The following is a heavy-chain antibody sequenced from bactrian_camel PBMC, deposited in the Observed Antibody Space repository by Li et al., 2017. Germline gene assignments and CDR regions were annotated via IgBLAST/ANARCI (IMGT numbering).Heavy chain of an antibody. CDR3: ATDLFREYNH. CDR1: GYTFSAVC. J-gene: IGHJ4*01. CDR2: INGGGSST. V-gene: IGHV3S1*01. Sequence: VQLVESGGGLVQAGGSLRLSCAASGYTFSAVCMAWVRQAPGKGLEWVSVINGGGSSTYYADSVKGRFTISRDNAKNSLYLQMNSLRTEYTAVYYCATDLFREYNHWGQGTQVTVS. D-gene: IGHD3*01.